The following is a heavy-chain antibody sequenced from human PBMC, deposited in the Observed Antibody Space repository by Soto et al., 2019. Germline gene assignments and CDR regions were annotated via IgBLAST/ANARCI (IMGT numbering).Heavy chain of an antibody. Sequence: GESLKISCKGSGYRFTSYWISWVRQMPGKGLEWMGRIDPSDSYTNYSPSFQGHVTISADKSITTAYLQWSSLKASDTAMYYCTRLPYGSKYYGMDVWGQGTTVTVSS. D-gene: IGHD3-10*01. CDR1: GYRFTSYW. J-gene: IGHJ6*02. CDR3: TRLPYGSKYYGMDV. CDR2: IDPSDSYT. V-gene: IGHV5-10-1*01.